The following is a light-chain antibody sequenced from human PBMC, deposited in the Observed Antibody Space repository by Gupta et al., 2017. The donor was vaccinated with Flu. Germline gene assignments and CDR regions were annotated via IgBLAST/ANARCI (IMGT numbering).Light chain of an antibody. CDR3: KKRRNGPRA. CDR1: QSVSSY. Sequence: VLTQSPATLSLSPGDRATLSCRASQSVSSYLAWYQQKPGQAPRILIYDASNRATGIPARGSGRGSGTDVNITRRSVETADVSVYEGKKRRNGPRAFGQGTKLEIK. J-gene: IGKJ1*01. V-gene: IGKV3-11*01. CDR2: DAS.